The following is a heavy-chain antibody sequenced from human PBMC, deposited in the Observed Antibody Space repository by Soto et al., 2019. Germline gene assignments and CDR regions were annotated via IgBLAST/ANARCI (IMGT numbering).Heavy chain of an antibody. J-gene: IGHJ4*02. V-gene: IGHV3-33*01. CDR1: GFIFSSYG. D-gene: IGHD2-15*01. CDR2: IWYDGSNK. CDR3: ARGPGAHDSLLDF. Sequence: PGGSLRLSCAASGFIFSSYGMHWVRQAPGKGLDWVAVIWYDGSNKYYADSVKARVTISRDNSKNTLYLQMNSLRAEDTAVYYCARGPGAHDSLLDFWGQGTLVTVSS.